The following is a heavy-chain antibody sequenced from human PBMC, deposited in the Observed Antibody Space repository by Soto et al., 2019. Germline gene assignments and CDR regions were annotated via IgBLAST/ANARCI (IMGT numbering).Heavy chain of an antibody. V-gene: IGHV4-34*01. CDR2: INNSGST. D-gene: IGHD4-17*01. CDR3: ASGLDYGDQLGY. CDR1: GGSFSGYY. J-gene: IGHJ4*02. Sequence: QVQLQQWGAGLLKPSETLSLTCAVYGGSFSGYYWSWIRQPPGKGLEWIGEINNSGSTNYNPSLKSRVTISVDTSKNQFSLKLSSVTAADTAVYYCASGLDYGDQLGYWGQGTLVTVSS.